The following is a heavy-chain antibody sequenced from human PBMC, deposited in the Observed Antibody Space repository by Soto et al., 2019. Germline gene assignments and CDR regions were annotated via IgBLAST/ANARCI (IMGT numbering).Heavy chain of an antibody. CDR1: GFTFSSYG. CDR3: ARAPYCSGGSCRNWFDP. J-gene: IGHJ5*02. V-gene: IGHV3-33*01. CDR2: IWYDGSNK. D-gene: IGHD2-15*01. Sequence: PGGSLRLSCAASGFTFSSYGMHWVRQAPGKGLEWVAVIWYDGSNKYYADSVKGRFTISRDNSKNTLYLQMNSLRAEDTAVYYCARAPYCSGGSCRNWFDPWGQGTLVTVSS.